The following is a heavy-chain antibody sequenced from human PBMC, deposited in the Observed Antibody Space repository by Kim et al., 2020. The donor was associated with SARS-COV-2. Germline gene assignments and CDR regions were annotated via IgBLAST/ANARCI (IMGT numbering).Heavy chain of an antibody. D-gene: IGHD3-10*01. CDR3: ASATMVRGVITPDY. V-gene: IGHV4-4*09. Sequence: NPSLKSRVTISVDTSTNQFSLKLSSVTAADTAVYYCASATMVRGVITPDYWGQGTLVTVSS. J-gene: IGHJ4*02.